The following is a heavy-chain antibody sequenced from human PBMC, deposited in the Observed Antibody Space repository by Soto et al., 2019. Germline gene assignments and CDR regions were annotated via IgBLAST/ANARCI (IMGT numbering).Heavy chain of an antibody. CDR2: IYPGDSDT. Sequence: GESLKISCKGSGYSFTSYWIGWVRQMPGKGLEWMGIIYPGDSDTRYSPSFQGQVTISADKSISTAYLQWSSLKASDTAMYYCARHRYYEFWSGYSADAFDIWGQGTMVTVSS. J-gene: IGHJ3*02. CDR3: ARHRYYEFWSGYSADAFDI. V-gene: IGHV5-51*01. D-gene: IGHD3-3*01. CDR1: GYSFTSYW.